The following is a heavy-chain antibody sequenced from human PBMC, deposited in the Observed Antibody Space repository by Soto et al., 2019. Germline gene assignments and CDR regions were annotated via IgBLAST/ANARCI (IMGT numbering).Heavy chain of an antibody. J-gene: IGHJ4*02. D-gene: IGHD6-19*01. Sequence: EVQLVESGGGVVRPGGSLRLSCAASGFTFDDYGMSWVRQAPGKGLEWVSGINWNGGSTGYADSVKGRFTISRDNAKHPLYLQMTSLRAEDTALYYCARLYSSGWYGPGRYWGQGTLVTVPS. CDR3: ARLYSSGWYGPGRY. CDR2: INWNGGST. V-gene: IGHV3-20*04. CDR1: GFTFDDYG.